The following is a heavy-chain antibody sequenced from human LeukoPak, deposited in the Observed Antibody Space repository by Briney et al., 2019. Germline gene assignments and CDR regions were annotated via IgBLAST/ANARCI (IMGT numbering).Heavy chain of an antibody. CDR1: GGSFRGYY. V-gene: IGHV4-34*01. CDR3: ARGRISSWYYYYMDV. CDR2: INHSGST. D-gene: IGHD6-13*01. J-gene: IGHJ6*03. Sequence: PSETLSLTFAVYGGSFRGYYWSWIRQPPGKGLEWIGEINHSGSTNYNPSLKSRVTISVDTSKNQFSLKLSSVTAADTAVYYCARGRISSWYYYYMDVWGKGTTVTVSS.